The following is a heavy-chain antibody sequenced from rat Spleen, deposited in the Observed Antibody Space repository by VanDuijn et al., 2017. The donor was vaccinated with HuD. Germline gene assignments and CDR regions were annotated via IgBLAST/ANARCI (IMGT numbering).Heavy chain of an antibody. CDR1: GYTFTSYY. CDR3: VRQGFSGLDY. V-gene: IGHV1-43*01. Sequence: QVQLQQSGAELAKPGSSVKISCKASGYTFTSYYISWIKQTTGQGLEYIGNINTGSGGTNHNEKFKGKATLTVDKSSSTAFMQLSSLTPDDSAVYYCVRQGFSGLDYWGQGVMVTVSS. CDR2: INTGSGGT. D-gene: IGHD4-1*01. J-gene: IGHJ2*01.